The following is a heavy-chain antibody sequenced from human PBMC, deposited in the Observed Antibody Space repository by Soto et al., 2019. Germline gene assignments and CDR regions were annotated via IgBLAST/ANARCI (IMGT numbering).Heavy chain of an antibody. CDR2: INPSGGST. J-gene: IGHJ4*02. V-gene: IGHV1-46*01. Sequence: ASVKVSCKASGYTLTNFYIHWVRQAPGQGLEWMGIINPSGGSTSYAQKFQGRVTMTRDTSTSTVYMELSSLRSEDTAVYYCARDSGDSSGYPQFVFDYWGQGTLVTVSS. D-gene: IGHD3-22*01. CDR1: GYTLTNFY. CDR3: ARDSGDSSGYPQFVFDY.